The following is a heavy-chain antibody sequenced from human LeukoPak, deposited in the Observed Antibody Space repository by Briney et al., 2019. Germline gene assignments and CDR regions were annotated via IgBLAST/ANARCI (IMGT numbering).Heavy chain of an antibody. J-gene: IGHJ5*02. D-gene: IGHD3-3*01. CDR3: ARAETQYYDFWSGYHNWFDP. Sequence: SETLSLTCTVSGGSISSGDYYWSWIRQPPGKGLEWIGYIYYSGRTNYNPSLKSRITILVDTSKNQFSLKLSSVTAADTAVYYCARAETQYYDFWSGYHNWFDPWGQGTLVTVSS. V-gene: IGHV4-61*08. CDR2: IYYSGRT. CDR1: GGSISSGDYY.